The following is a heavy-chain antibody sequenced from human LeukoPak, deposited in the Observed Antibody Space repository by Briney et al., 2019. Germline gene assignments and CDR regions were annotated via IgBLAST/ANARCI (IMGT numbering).Heavy chain of an antibody. Sequence: GGSLRLSCAASGFTFSSYDIHWVRQATGKGLEWVSGIGTAGEIYYPGSVKGRFTISRENVKNSLYLQMNSLRAGDTAVYYCARAVYSSTWYSRYFDLWGRGTLVTVSS. J-gene: IGHJ2*01. CDR3: ARAVYSSTWYSRYFDL. CDR2: IGTAGEI. D-gene: IGHD6-13*01. V-gene: IGHV3-13*01. CDR1: GFTFSSYD.